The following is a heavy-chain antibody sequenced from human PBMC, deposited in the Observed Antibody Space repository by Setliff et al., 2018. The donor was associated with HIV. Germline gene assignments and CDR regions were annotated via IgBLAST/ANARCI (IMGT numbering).Heavy chain of an antibody. Sequence: PSETLSLTCAVYGGSFSDYYWSWIRQPPGKGLEWIGEINHSGRTIQSPSLGSRVTISIDTSKNQFSLKLSSVSAADTAVYYCARVSKTYWYYIPREYYHHMDVWGKGTTVTVS. D-gene: IGHD1-7*01. J-gene: IGHJ6*03. CDR2: INHSGRT. CDR3: ARVSKTYWYYIPREYYHHMDV. V-gene: IGHV4-34*01. CDR1: GGSFSDYY.